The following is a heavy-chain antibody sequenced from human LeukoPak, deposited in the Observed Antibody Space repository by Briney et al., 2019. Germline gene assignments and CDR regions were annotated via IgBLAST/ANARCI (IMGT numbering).Heavy chain of an antibody. CDR3: AKDIGVTRGSMIDY. CDR2: ISWDGSST. V-gene: IGHV3-43D*03. CDR1: GFTCDDNA. D-gene: IGHD2-21*02. J-gene: IGHJ4*02. Sequence: PGGSLTLSCAASGFTCDDNAMHWVRQAPGKGLEWVSLISWDGSSTDYEDSVKGRFTISRDNSKNSLYLQMNSLRAEDTALYYCAKDIGVTRGSMIDYWGQGTLVTVSS.